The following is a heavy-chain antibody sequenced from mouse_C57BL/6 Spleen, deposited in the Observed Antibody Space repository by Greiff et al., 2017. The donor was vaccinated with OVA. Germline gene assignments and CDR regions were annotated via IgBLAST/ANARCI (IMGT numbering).Heavy chain of an antibody. J-gene: IGHJ2*02. CDR3: AINGSAQDNRAMDY. V-gene: IGHV1-19*01. CDR1: GYTFTDYY. Sequence: EVQLQQSGPELVKPGASVKMSCKASGYTFTDYYMNWVKQSHGKSLEWIGVINPYNGGTSYNQKFKGKATLTVDKSSSTAYMELNSLTSEDSADDDCAINGSAQDNRAMDYWGQGTSLTVSS. D-gene: IGHD3-2*02. CDR2: INPYNGGT.